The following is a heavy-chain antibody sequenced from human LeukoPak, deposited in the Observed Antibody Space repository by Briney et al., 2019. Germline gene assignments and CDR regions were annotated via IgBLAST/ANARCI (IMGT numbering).Heavy chain of an antibody. CDR2: IHHSGST. Sequence: SETLSLTCTGYSTSSGYYWGWIRQPPGKGLEWIGSIHHSGSTYYNPSLKSRVTISVDTSKSQFSLKLSSVTAADSAVYYCARAPGYCSGGSCHDAFDMWGQGTMVTVSS. D-gene: IGHD2-15*01. J-gene: IGHJ3*02. CDR3: ARAPGYCSGGSCHDAFDM. CDR1: YSTSSGYY. V-gene: IGHV4-38-2*02.